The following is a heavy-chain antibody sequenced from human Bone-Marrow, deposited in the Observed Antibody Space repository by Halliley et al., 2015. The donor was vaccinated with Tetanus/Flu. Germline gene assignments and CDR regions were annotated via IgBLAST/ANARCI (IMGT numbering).Heavy chain of an antibody. D-gene: IGHD2-15*01. V-gene: IGHV3-53*01. CDR2: IDSGDRS. J-gene: IGHJ4*02. Sequence: DWVSTIDSGDRSYYADPERARFTTSRDNSKNPEYLQRNSRGAEDTAVYHCARVGVVTSTDLDYWGQGTQVAVSS. CDR3: ARVGVVTSTDLDY.